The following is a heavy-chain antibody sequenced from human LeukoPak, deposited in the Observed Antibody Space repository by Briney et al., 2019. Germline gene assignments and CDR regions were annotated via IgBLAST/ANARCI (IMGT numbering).Heavy chain of an antibody. Sequence: SVTVSCKASGGTFSSYAISWVRQAPGQGLEWMGGIIPIFGTANYAQKFQGRVTITADESTSTAYMELSSLRSEDTAVYYCARSSYYDGSGYWFDYWGQGTLVTVSS. V-gene: IGHV1-69*01. CDR3: ARSSYYDGSGYWFDY. CDR2: IIPIFGTA. D-gene: IGHD3-22*01. CDR1: GGTFSSYA. J-gene: IGHJ4*02.